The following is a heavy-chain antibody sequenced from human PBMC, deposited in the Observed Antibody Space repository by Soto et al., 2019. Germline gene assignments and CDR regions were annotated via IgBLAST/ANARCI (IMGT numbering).Heavy chain of an antibody. J-gene: IGHJ6*02. D-gene: IGHD3-10*01. V-gene: IGHV3-23*01. CDR2: ISGSGGST. CDR3: AKSSAMVRDYGMDV. CDR1: GFTFSSYA. Sequence: WGSLRLACAASGFTFSSYAVSLVRQAPGKGLEWVSAISGSGGSTYYADSVKGRFTISRDNSKNTLYLQMNSLRAEDTAVYFCAKSSAMVRDYGMDVWGQGTTVTVSS.